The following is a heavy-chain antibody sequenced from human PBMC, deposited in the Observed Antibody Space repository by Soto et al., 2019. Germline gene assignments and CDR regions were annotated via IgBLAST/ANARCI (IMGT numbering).Heavy chain of an antibody. CDR3: AKGISSGEDNYDILTVIRDRDAFDI. CDR1: GFTFSSYA. V-gene: IGHV3-23*01. Sequence: GGSLRLSCAASGFTFSSYAMSWVRQAPGKGLEWVSAISGSGGSTYYADSVKGRCTTSRDNSKNTLYLQMNSLRAEDTAVYYCAKGISSGEDNYDILTVIRDRDAFDIWGQGTMVTVSS. J-gene: IGHJ3*02. D-gene: IGHD3-9*01. CDR2: ISGSGGST.